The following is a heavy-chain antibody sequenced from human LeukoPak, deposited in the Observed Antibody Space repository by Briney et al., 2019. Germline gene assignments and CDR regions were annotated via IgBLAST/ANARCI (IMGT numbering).Heavy chain of an antibody. CDR1: GYGFTTYW. V-gene: IGHV5-51*01. J-gene: IGHJ4*02. CDR3: ARHSGTYVFEY. Sequence: GESLKISYKGSGYGFTTYWIGWVRQMPGKGLEWMGSVHPGDSATRYSPSFQGQVTISADKSIITAYLQWSSLKASDTAMYYCARHSGTYVFEYWGQGGLVTVSS. CDR2: VHPGDSAT. D-gene: IGHD3-16*01.